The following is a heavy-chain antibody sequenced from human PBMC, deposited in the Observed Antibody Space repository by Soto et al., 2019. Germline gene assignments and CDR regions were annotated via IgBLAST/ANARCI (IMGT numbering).Heavy chain of an antibody. D-gene: IGHD3-22*01. CDR3: ARALEDSSGYYFDY. CDR1: GGSISSGGYS. J-gene: IGHJ4*02. V-gene: IGHV4-30-2*01. CDR2: IYHSGST. Sequence: SETLSLTCAVSGGSISSGGYSWSWIRQPPGKGLEWIGYIYHSGSTYYNPSLKSRVTISVDRSKNQFSLKLSSVTAADTAVYYCARALEDSSGYYFDYWGQGTLVTVSS.